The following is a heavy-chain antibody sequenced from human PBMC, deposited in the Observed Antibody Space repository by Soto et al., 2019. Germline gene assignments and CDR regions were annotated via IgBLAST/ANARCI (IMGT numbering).Heavy chain of an antibody. D-gene: IGHD3-22*01. CDR2: ITSSGTTV. CDR3: ARDPRPWYYYDSSGYYYFDY. CDR1: GFTFSSYS. V-gene: IGHV3-48*02. Sequence: PGGSLRLSCAASGFTFSSYSLNWVRQAPGKGLEWVSYITSSGTTVYYADSVRGRFTISRDNAKNSLYLQMNSLRDDDTAVYYCARDPRPWYYYDSSGYYYFDYWGQGT. J-gene: IGHJ4*02.